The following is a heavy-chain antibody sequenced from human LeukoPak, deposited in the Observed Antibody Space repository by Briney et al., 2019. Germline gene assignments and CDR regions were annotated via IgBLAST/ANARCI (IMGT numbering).Heavy chain of an antibody. D-gene: IGHD3-10*01. V-gene: IGHV1-2*02. J-gene: IGHJ6*03. CDR2: INPNSGGT. CDR3: ARDRSTMVRGNPTYYYYYYMDV. CDR1: GYTFTGYY. Sequence: GASVKVSCKASGYTFTGYYMHWVRQAPGQGLEWMGWINPNSGGTNYAQKFQDRVTMTRDTSISTAYMELSRLRSDDTAVYYCARDRSTMVRGNPTYYYYYYMDVWGKGTTVTISS.